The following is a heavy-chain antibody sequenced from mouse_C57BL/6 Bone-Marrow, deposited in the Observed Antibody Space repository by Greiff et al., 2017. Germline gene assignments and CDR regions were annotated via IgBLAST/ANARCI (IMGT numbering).Heavy chain of an antibody. Sequence: VQLQQSGPVLVKPGASVKMSCKASGYTFTDYYMNWVKQSHGKSLEWIGVINPYNGGTSYNQKFKGKATLTVDKSSSTAYMELNSLASEDSAVDYCVWPLITTDLDYWGQGTTLTVSS. V-gene: IGHV1-19*01. D-gene: IGHD1-1*01. J-gene: IGHJ2*01. CDR2: INPYNGGT. CDR3: VWPLITTDLDY. CDR1: GYTFTDYY.